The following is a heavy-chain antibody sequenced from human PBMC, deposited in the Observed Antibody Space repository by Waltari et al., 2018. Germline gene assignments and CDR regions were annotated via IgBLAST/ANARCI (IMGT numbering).Heavy chain of an antibody. V-gene: IGHV4-39*01. Sequence: GWIRQPPGKGLEWIGSIYYSGSTYYNPSLKSRVTISVDTSKNQFSLKLSSVTAADTAVYYCARRGTAGNFDYWGQGTLVTVSS. J-gene: IGHJ4*02. CDR2: IYYSGST. D-gene: IGHD1-1*01. CDR3: ARRGTAGNFDY.